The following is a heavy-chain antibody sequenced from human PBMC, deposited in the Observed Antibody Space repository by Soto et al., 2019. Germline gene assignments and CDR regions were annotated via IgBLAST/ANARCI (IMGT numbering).Heavy chain of an antibody. Sequence: GAAVKVACKASGYTLTSYEIKWGGQATGQGSEGMGWMNPNSGNTGYAQKFQGRVTMTRNTSISTAYMELSSLRSEDTAVYYCARGGGYDFWSGYYPYYYYMDVWGKGTTVTVS. V-gene: IGHV1-8*01. CDR3: ARGGGYDFWSGYYPYYYYMDV. D-gene: IGHD3-3*01. CDR1: GYTLTSYE. J-gene: IGHJ6*03. CDR2: MNPNSGNT.